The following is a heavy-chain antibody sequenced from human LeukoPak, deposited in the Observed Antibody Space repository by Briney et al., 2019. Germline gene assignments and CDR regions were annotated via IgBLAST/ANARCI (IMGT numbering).Heavy chain of an antibody. CDR3: ARDNSVGDSAWWFDP. V-gene: IGHV1-2*02. D-gene: IGHD5-12*01. CDR1: GYTFTGYY. J-gene: IGHJ5*02. Sequence: ASVKVSCKASGYTFTGYYIHWVRQAPGQGLEWMGWINPHSGGTNYAQKFQGRVTMTRDMATSTDYMEVSSLRSEDTAVYYCARDNSVGDSAWWFDPWGQGTLATVSS. CDR2: INPHSGGT.